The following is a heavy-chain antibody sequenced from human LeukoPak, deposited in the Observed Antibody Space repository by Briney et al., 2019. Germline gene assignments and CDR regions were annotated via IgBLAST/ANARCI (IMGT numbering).Heavy chain of an antibody. CDR2: INPNSGGT. CDR3: AREEEYYDSSGYQGSDAFDI. Sequence: GASVKVSCKASGYTFTGYYMHWVRQAPGQGLEWMGWINPNSGGTNYAQKFQGRVTMTRDTSISTAYMELSRLRSDDTAVYYCAREEEYYDSSGYQGSDAFDIWGQGTMVTVSS. J-gene: IGHJ3*02. V-gene: IGHV1-2*02. D-gene: IGHD3-22*01. CDR1: GYTFTGYY.